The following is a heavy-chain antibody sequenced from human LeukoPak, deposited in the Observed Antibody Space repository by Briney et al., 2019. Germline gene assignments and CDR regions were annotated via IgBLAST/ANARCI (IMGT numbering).Heavy chain of an antibody. J-gene: IGHJ4*02. V-gene: IGHV3-30*03. CDR2: ISYDGSNK. CDR1: GFTFSSYG. Sequence: GGSLRLSCAASGFTFSSYGMHWVRQAPGKGLEWVAVISYDGSNKYYADSVKGRFTISRDNSKNTLYLQMNSLRAEDTAVYYCARGPPLGYCSGGSCYPFDYWGQGTLVTVSS. CDR3: ARGPPLGYCSGGSCYPFDY. D-gene: IGHD2-15*01.